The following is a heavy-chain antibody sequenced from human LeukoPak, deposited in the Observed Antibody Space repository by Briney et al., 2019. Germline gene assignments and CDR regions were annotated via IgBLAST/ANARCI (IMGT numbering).Heavy chain of an antibody. CDR2: ISPYNGNT. CDR1: GYTFNTYG. CDR3: ARNSGSYGYH. D-gene: IGHD1-26*01. Sequence: EASVKVSCKPSGYTFNTYGITWVRQAPGQGLEWMGWISPYNGNTNYAQKLQGRVTMTTDTSTSTAYMELRSLRSDDTAVYYCARNSGSYGYHWGQGTLVTVSS. J-gene: IGHJ5*02. V-gene: IGHV1-18*01.